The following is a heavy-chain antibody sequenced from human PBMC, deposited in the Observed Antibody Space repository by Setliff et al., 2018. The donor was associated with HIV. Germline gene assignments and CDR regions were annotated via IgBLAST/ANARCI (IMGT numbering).Heavy chain of an antibody. D-gene: IGHD3-10*01. CDR1: DGSISRTSYY. CDR3: ARGDGDTMVRGVIIPNWFDP. Sequence: SETLSLTCTVSDGSISRTSYYWGWIRQPPGRGLEWIGSVYYTGSTYYNPSLKSRVTISVDTSKNQFSLKLRSVTAADTAVYYCARGDGDTMVRGVIIPNWFDPWGQGTLVTVSS. V-gene: IGHV4-39*01. CDR2: VYYTGST. J-gene: IGHJ5*02.